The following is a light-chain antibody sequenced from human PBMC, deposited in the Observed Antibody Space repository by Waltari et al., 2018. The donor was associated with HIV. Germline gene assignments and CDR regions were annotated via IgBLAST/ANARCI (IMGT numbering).Light chain of an antibody. CDR3: QSYDSALSGWV. CDR2: GNR. J-gene: IGLJ3*02. CDR1: SSNIGAGYD. Sequence: QSVLTQPPSVSGAPGQRVTISCTGSSSNIGAGYDVHWYEQLPGAAPKLLIYGNRHRLSGVPYRFSGSKSGTSAALAITGLQADDEADYYCQSYDSALSGWVFGGGTKLTVL. V-gene: IGLV1-40*01.